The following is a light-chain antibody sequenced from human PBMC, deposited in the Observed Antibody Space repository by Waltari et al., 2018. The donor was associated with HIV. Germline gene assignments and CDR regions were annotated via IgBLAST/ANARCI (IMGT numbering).Light chain of an antibody. CDR1: RGDVGTYTY. CDR3: SSYTSRDTFV. V-gene: IGLV2-14*03. J-gene: IGLJ1*01. CDR2: DVS. Sequence: QSALTQPAAVSGSPGQSITISCTGARGDVGTYTYVSWYQQLPGKAPKLIIYDVSNRPSGLSNRFSGSKSGNTASLTISGLQAEDEGYYYCSSYTSRDTFVFGTGTEVTVL.